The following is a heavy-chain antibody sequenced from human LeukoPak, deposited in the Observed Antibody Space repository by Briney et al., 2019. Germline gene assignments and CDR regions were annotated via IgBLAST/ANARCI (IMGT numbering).Heavy chain of an antibody. Sequence: PGGSLRLSCAASGFTFSRYWMHWVPQAAGTGLMWVSRINNDGSSTSYADSVKGRFTISRDNAKNTLYQQMNSLRAEDTAVYYCAREHGITGTTDYYYYLDVWGKGTTVTVSS. CDR2: INNDGSST. V-gene: IGHV3-74*01. CDR1: GFTFSRYW. J-gene: IGHJ6*03. D-gene: IGHD1/OR15-1a*01. CDR3: AREHGITGTTDYYYYLDV.